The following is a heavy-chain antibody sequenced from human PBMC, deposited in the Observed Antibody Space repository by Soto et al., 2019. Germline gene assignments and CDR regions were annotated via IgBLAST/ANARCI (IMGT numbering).Heavy chain of an antibody. CDR1: GDSINDKNW. V-gene: IGHV4-4*02. D-gene: IGHD3-10*01. J-gene: IGHJ3*02. Sequence: SETLSLTCSVSGDSINDKNWWTWLRQPPGKRLEWIGDIYHTGRSSYNPSLTSRVAMSVDKSKNQFSLKLISVTAADTAVYYCARHRPFGINSLSPFDIWGQGTMVT. CDR3: ARHRPFGINSLSPFDI. CDR2: IYHTGRS.